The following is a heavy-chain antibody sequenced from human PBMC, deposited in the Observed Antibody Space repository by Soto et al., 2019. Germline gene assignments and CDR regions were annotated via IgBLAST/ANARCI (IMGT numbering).Heavy chain of an antibody. V-gene: IGHV4-30-4*02. CDR3: ARRYGASFDY. D-gene: IGHD4-17*01. CDR1: GGSISSGDYY. CDR2: IYYSGST. J-gene: IGHJ4*02. Sequence: SETLSLTCTVSGGSISSGDYYWTWIRQSPGKGLEWIGYIYYSGSTYYNPSLKSRVTISVDTSKNQFSLKLSSVTAADTAVYYCARRYGASFDYWGQGTLVTVSS.